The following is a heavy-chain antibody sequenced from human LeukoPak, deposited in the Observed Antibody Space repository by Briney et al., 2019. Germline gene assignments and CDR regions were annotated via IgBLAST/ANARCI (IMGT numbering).Heavy chain of an antibody. V-gene: IGHV3-30*03. D-gene: IGHD2-15*01. CDR3: ARGAHPATPGNWFDP. Sequence: PGGSLRLSCAVSGFTFGNYGMHWVRQAPGKGLEWVALISYDGSSEYYAGSVKGRFTISRDNSKNTLYLQMNSLRAEDTAVYYCARGAHPATPGNWFDPWGQGTLVTVSS. CDR1: GFTFGNYG. CDR2: ISYDGSSE. J-gene: IGHJ5*02.